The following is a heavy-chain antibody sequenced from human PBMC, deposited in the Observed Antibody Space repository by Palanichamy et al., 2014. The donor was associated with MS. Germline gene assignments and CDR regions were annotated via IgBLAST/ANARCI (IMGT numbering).Heavy chain of an antibody. V-gene: IGHV4-34*01. Sequence: QVQLQQWGAGLLKPSETLSLTCAVYGGSFSGYYWSWIRQPPGKGLEWIGEINHSGSTNYNPSLKSRVTISVDTSKNQFSLKLSSVTAADTAVYYCARGKALLRRLSGDYDYIWGSYRYTDYYYYMDVWGKGTTVTVSS. CDR3: ARGKALLRRLSGDYDYIWGSYRYTDYYYYMDV. J-gene: IGHJ6*03. D-gene: IGHD3-16*02. CDR2: INHSGST. CDR1: GGSFSGYY.